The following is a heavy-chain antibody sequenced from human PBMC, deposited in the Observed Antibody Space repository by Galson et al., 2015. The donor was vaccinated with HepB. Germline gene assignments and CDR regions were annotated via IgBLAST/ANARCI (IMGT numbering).Heavy chain of an antibody. CDR3: AHSSNYYDTSAYYYIFDY. D-gene: IGHD3-22*01. CDR1: GFSLSTSGVG. CDR2: IYWNDDK. V-gene: IGHV2-5*01. Sequence: PALVKPTQTLTLTCTFSGFSLSTSGVGVGWIRQPPGKALEWLALIYWNDDKRYSPSLKSRLTITKGTSRNQVVLTMTNMDPVDAATYYCAHSSNYYDTSAYYYIFDYWGQGTLVTVSS. J-gene: IGHJ4*02.